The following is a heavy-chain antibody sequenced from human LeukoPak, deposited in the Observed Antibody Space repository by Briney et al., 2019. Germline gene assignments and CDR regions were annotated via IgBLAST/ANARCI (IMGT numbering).Heavy chain of an antibody. CDR1: GHSFTAFY. V-gene: IGHV1-2*02. D-gene: IGHD5-18*01. Sequence: ASVKVSCKTSGHSFTAFYIHWVRQAPGQGLEWMGWINPNSGGTNYAQKFQGRVTMTRDTSISTAYMELSRLRSDDTAVYYCARGDTAMANDYWGQGTLVTVSS. CDR3: ARGDTAMANDY. CDR2: INPNSGGT. J-gene: IGHJ4*02.